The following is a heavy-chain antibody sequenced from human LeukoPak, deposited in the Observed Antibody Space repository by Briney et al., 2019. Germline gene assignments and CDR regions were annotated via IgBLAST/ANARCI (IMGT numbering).Heavy chain of an antibody. J-gene: IGHJ2*01. CDR3: ARDRGYDFWSGSFDL. CDR1: GFSFNSYD. Sequence: GGSLRLSCAASGFSFNSYDMHWVRQVRGKGLEWVGAIGTGGDTYYADSVKGRFTISRENAKKSLYLQMDCLRAGDTAVYYCARDRGYDFWSGSFDLWGRGNLVTVSS. D-gene: IGHD3-3*01. CDR2: IGTGGDT. V-gene: IGHV3-13*01.